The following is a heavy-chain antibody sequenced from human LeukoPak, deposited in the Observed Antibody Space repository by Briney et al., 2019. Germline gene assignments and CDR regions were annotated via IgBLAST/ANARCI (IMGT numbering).Heavy chain of an antibody. J-gene: IGHJ6*02. D-gene: IGHD2-2*01. CDR1: GYTFTSYG. Sequence: ASVKVSCKASGYTFTSYGINWVRQATGQGLEWMGWMNPNSGNTGYAQKFQGRVTMTRNTSISTAYMELSSLRSEDTAVYYCASSPIVVVPAAMSYYYYGMDVWGQGTTVTVSS. CDR2: MNPNSGNT. CDR3: ASSPIVVVPAAMSYYYYGMDV. V-gene: IGHV1-8*01.